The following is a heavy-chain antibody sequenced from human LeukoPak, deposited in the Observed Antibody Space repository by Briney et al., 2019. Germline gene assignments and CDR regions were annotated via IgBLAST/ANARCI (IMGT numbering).Heavy chain of an antibody. CDR2: IRNDGSNK. V-gene: IGHV3-30*02. CDR1: GFTFSSYG. J-gene: IGHJ6*03. Sequence: GVSVRLSCAASGFTFSSYGMHWVRQAPGKGLEWVAFIRNDGSNKYYADSVKGRFTISRDNSKNTLYLQMNSLRAEDTAVYYCAKEGVGMATIDYYYYMDVWGKGTTVTVSS. D-gene: IGHD5-24*01. CDR3: AKEGVGMATIDYYYYMDV.